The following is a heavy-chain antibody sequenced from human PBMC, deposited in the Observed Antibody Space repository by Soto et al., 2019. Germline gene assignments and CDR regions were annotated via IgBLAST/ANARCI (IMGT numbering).Heavy chain of an antibody. CDR3: ARDQLYSSSWSDY. V-gene: IGHV3-33*01. J-gene: IGHJ4*02. Sequence: QVQLVESGGGVVQPGRSLRLSCAASGFTFSSYGMHWVRQAPGKGLEWVAVIWYDGSNKYYADSVKGGCTISRDNSKNTVYLKMNSLRAEDTAVYYCARDQLYSSSWSDYWGQGTLVTVSS. D-gene: IGHD6-13*01. CDR1: GFTFSSYG. CDR2: IWYDGSNK.